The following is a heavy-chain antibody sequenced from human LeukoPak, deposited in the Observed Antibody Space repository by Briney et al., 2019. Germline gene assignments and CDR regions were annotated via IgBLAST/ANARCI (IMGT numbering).Heavy chain of an antibody. CDR2: INPNSGGT. Sequence: ASVKVSCKASGYTFTGYYIHWVRQAPGQGLEWMGWINPNSGGTNYAQKFQGRVTMTRDTSITTAYMELIRLASDDTAVYYCARDAGGYNSDYWGQGTLVTVSS. D-gene: IGHD5-24*01. CDR1: GYTFTGYY. V-gene: IGHV1-2*02. CDR3: ARDAGGYNSDY. J-gene: IGHJ4*02.